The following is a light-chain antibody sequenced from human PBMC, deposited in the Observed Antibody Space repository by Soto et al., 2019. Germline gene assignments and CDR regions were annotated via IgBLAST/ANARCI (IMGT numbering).Light chain of an antibody. J-gene: IGKJ1*01. CDR1: QSIAIY. CDR2: DAS. Sequence: DIQMTQSPSSLSASIGDSVTLTCRASQSIAIYLNWYQQRPGKAPKLLIYDASSLESGVPSRFSGSGSGTEFTLTISSLQPDDFATYYCQQYNSYSPRTFGQGTKVDIK. CDR3: QQYNSYSPRT. V-gene: IGKV1-5*01.